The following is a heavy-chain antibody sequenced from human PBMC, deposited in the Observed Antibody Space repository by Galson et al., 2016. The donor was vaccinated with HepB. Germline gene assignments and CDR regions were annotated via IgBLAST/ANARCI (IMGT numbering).Heavy chain of an antibody. J-gene: IGHJ6*02. Sequence: SLRLSCAAPGFTFSTYGMSWVRQAPGKGLEWVSVISGSGGGTYYADSVKGRFTISRDNSKNTLYLQMNSLRAEDTAVYYCARVITMVRGILKQRDYYNMDVWGLGTTVIVS. CDR3: ARVITMVRGILKQRDYYNMDV. CDR2: ISGSGGGT. CDR1: GFTFSTYG. D-gene: IGHD3-10*01. V-gene: IGHV3-23*01.